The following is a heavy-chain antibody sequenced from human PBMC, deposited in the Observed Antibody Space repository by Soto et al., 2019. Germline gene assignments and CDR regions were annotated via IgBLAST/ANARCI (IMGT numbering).Heavy chain of an antibody. CDR1: GFTFSSYG. D-gene: IGHD1-26*01. Sequence: GGSLRLSCEASGFTFSSYGMHWVRQAPGKGLEWVAIIWYDGSNKYYADSVKGRFTISRDNSKNTVYLQMNSLRVEDTAVYFCAKDKSEEGRYSVRLDFWGQGTLVTVSS. J-gene: IGHJ4*02. V-gene: IGHV3-33*06. CDR3: AKDKSEEGRYSVRLDF. CDR2: IWYDGSNK.